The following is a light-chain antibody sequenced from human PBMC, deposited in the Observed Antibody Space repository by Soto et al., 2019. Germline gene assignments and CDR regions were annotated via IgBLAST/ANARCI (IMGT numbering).Light chain of an antibody. J-gene: IGLJ3*02. CDR2: RHD. CDR1: TSNIGCTY. V-gene: IGLV1-47*01. Sequence: QAVVTQSPSASATPGQRVTITCSGSTSNIGCTYVYWHQQVPGPAPNLLIYRHDQRPSGVPDRFSGSRSCTSASLDISGLRFEDEADYYYDSWDDSLSGEVFGGGTKLTVL. CDR3: DSWDDSLSGEV.